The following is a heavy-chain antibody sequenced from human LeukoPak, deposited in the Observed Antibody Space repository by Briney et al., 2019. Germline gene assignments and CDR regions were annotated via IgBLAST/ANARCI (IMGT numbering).Heavy chain of an antibody. J-gene: IGHJ4*02. CDR2: IYQDGSDK. CDR1: GVTFSSRW. CDR3: GRDLSGAYVGGSFDY. D-gene: IGHD4-17*01. V-gene: IGHV3-7*03. Sequence: GALRLFCAASGVTFSSRWMTGVRQARGKGPEADANIYQDGSDKYYVDSVKGRFTISRNNAKNSLYLQMNSLSAEDTAVYYCGRDLSGAYVGGSFDYWAQGTLVTVSS.